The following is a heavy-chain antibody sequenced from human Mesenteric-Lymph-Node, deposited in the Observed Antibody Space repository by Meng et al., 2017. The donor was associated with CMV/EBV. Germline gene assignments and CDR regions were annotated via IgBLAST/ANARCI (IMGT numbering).Heavy chain of an antibody. J-gene: IGHJ6*02. Sequence: GESLKISCAASGFTFSTYAMNWVRQAPGKGLEWVSSISGSTSTNTYYADSVGGRFTISRDNSKNTLYLQMNSMRAEDTAVYYCARDQSAIDVWGQGTTVTVSS. V-gene: IGHV3-23*01. CDR3: ARDQSAIDV. CDR1: GFTFSTYA. CDR2: ISGSTSTNT.